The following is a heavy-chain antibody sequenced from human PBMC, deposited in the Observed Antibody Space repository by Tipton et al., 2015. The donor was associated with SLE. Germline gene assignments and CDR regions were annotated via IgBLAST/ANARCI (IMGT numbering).Heavy chain of an antibody. V-gene: IGHV4-34*01. CDR1: GGSISSYY. CDR2: INHSGST. Sequence: TLSLTCTVSGGSISSYYWSWIRQPPGKGLEWIGEINHSGSTNYDPSLKSRVTISVDTSKNQFSLKLSSVTAADTAVYYCARMNSAFDIWGQGTMVTVSS. J-gene: IGHJ3*02. CDR3: ARMNSAFDI.